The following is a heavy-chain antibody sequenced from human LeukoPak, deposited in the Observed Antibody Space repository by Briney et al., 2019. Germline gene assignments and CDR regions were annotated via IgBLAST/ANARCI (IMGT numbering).Heavy chain of an antibody. V-gene: IGHV1-18*01. CDR1: GYTFTLYG. Sequence: ASVKVSCKASGYTFTLYGITWVRQAPGQGLEWMGWISTNNGNTDFAQKLQGRVTMTTDTSTSTANMELRSLRSDDTAVYYCARARGLGATSAFDIWGQGTMVTVSS. J-gene: IGHJ3*02. CDR2: ISTNNGNT. D-gene: IGHD1-26*01. CDR3: ARARGLGATSAFDI.